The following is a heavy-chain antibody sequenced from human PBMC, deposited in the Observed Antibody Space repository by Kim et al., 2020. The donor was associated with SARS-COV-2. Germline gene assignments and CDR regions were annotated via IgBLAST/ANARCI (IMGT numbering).Heavy chain of an antibody. D-gene: IGHD3-10*01. CDR3: AKAADNYYGSGSYYPNWFDP. V-gene: IGHV3-23*01. CDR1: GFTFSSYA. CDR2: ISGSGGST. Sequence: GGSLRLSCAASGFTFSSYAMSWVRQAPGKGLEWVSAISGSGGSTYYADSVKGRFTISRDNSKNTLYLQMNSLRAEDTAVYYCAKAADNYYGSGSYYPNWFDPWGQGTLVTVSS. J-gene: IGHJ5*02.